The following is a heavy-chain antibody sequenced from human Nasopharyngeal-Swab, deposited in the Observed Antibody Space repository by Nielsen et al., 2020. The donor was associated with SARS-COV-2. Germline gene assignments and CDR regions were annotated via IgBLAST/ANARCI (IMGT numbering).Heavy chain of an antibody. V-gene: IGHV3-15*01. D-gene: IGHD2-15*01. J-gene: IGHJ4*02. CDR3: TTGSPPGDIVVVVAANFDY. Sequence: GGSLRLSCAASGFTFSNAWMSWVRQAPGKGLEWVGRIKSKTDGGTTDYAAPVKGRFTISRDDSKNTLYLQMNSLKTEDTAVYYCTTGSPPGDIVVVVAANFDYWGQGTLVTVSS. CDR2: IKSKTDGGTT. CDR1: GFTFSNAW.